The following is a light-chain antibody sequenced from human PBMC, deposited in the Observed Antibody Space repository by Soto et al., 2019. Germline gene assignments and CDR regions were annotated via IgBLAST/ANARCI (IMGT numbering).Light chain of an antibody. V-gene: IGKV1-27*01. CDR1: QCFSID. J-gene: IGKJ1*01. CDR2: DAS. Sequence: DIQMTQSPSSLSASVGDRVTITCRASQCFSIDWAWYQQKPGKVPKLLIYDASTLQSGVPSRFSGSGSGTDFTLTISSLQPEDVATYYCQKYNSAPWTFGQGTKVELK. CDR3: QKYNSAPWT.